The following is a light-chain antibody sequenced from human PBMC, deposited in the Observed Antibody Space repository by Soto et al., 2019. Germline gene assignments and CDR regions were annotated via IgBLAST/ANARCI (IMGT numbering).Light chain of an antibody. CDR1: QDVGNH. Sequence: EIVMKQSPASLSVSPGERATLSCWGSQDVGNHLAWYQQKPGQAPRLLIYGASIRATGIPARFSGSGSGTEFTLTISSPQSEDSAVYYCQQYHNWPPLTFGGGTKVEIE. V-gene: IGKV3-15*01. CDR2: GAS. CDR3: QQYHNWPPLT. J-gene: IGKJ4*01.